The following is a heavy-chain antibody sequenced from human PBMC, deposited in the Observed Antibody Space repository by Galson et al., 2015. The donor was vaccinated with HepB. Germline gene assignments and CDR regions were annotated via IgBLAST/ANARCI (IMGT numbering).Heavy chain of an antibody. D-gene: IGHD3-22*01. CDR1: GFTLSGSA. V-gene: IGHV3-73*01. CDR3: VRREDYYHDAGGYYLFDY. J-gene: IGHJ4*02. Sequence: SLRLSCVASGFTLSGSAMYWVRQASGKGLERVGRIRSKANGYATAYAASVKGRFTISRDDSKNTAYLQMKSLRGEDTAVYYCVRREDYYHDAGGYYLFDYWGQGSLVTVSS. CDR2: IRSKANGYAT.